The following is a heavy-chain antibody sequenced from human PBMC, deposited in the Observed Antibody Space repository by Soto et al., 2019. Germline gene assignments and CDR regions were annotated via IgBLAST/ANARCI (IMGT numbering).Heavy chain of an antibody. CDR1: GGSLSSSSYY. D-gene: IGHD3-16*01. Sequence: QMQLQESGPGLVKPSETLSLNCTVSGGSLSSSSYYWAWIRQPPGKRLEWIGSIYFAGVTYYNPSLKSRLTLFEDTSKNQFSLKLNSVTATDTAVYFCARGGKRISMIRGFDFCSQGTLVTVSS. V-gene: IGHV4-39*01. J-gene: IGHJ4*02. CDR2: IYFAGVT. CDR3: ARGGKRISMIRGFDF.